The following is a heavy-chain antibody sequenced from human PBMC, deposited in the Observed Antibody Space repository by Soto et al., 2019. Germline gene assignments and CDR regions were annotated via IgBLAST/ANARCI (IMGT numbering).Heavy chain of an antibody. D-gene: IGHD2-2*01. Sequence: QVQLVQSGAEVKKPGSSVKVSCKASGGTFSSYAISWVRQAPGQGLEWMGGIIPIFGTANYAQKFQGRVTIPADESTSTAYMELSSLRSEDTAVYYCARDEYCISTSCLEYFQHWGQGTLVTVSS. CDR2: IIPIFGTA. CDR3: ARDEYCISTSCLEYFQH. V-gene: IGHV1-69*12. J-gene: IGHJ1*01. CDR1: GGTFSSYA.